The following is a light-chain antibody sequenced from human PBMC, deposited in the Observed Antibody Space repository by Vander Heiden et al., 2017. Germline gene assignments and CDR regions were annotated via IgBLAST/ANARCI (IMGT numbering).Light chain of an antibody. CDR1: QSVSSSY. Sequence: EIVLTQSPGTLSLSPGERATLSCRASQSVSSSYLAWYQQQPGKAPRLLIYGASSRATGIPDRFSGSGSGTDFTLTISRLEPEDFAVYYCQQYGSSPRLTFGGGTKVEIK. CDR2: GAS. J-gene: IGKJ4*01. V-gene: IGKV3-20*01. CDR3: QQYGSSPRLT.